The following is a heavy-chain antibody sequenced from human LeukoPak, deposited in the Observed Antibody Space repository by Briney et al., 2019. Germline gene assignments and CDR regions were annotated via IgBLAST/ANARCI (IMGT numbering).Heavy chain of an antibody. Sequence: GGSLRLSCAASGFTFSRYWMNWVRQAPGKGLEWVANINQEGSEKYYVDSVKGGFTISRDKAKNSQSLQMNSLSANDTPVHYCSREFEGGWFDYWGQGTLVTVSS. CDR3: SREFEGGWFDY. CDR2: INQEGSEK. D-gene: IGHD2-15*01. J-gene: IGHJ4*02. V-gene: IGHV3-7*03. CDR1: GFTFSRYW.